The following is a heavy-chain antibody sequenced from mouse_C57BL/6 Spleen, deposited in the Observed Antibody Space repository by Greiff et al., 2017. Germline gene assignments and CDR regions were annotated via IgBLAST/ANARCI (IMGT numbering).Heavy chain of an antibody. CDR2: INYDGSST. J-gene: IGHJ4*01. V-gene: IGHV5-16*01. CDR3: ARGYSNYEYAMAY. Sequence: EVKLMESEGGLVQPGSSMKLSCTASGFTFSDYYMAWVRQVPEKGLEWVANINYDGSSTYYLDSLKSSFIISRYNAKNILYLQMRSLKSEDTAAYYCARGYSNYEYAMAYWGQGTSVTVSS. CDR1: GFTFSDYY. D-gene: IGHD2-5*01.